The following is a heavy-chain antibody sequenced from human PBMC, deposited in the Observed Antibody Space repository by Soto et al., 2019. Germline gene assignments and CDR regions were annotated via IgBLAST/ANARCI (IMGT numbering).Heavy chain of an antibody. D-gene: IGHD3-22*01. J-gene: IGHJ6*02. Sequence: VASVKVSCKASGYTFTSYGISWVRQAPGQGLEWMGWISAYNGNTNYAQKLQGRVTMTTDTSTSTAYMELRSLRSDDTAVYYCARDDSSGYTLDHYYYYGMDVWGQGTTVTVSS. CDR1: GYTFTSYG. CDR2: ISAYNGNT. CDR3: ARDDSSGYTLDHYYYYGMDV. V-gene: IGHV1-18*01.